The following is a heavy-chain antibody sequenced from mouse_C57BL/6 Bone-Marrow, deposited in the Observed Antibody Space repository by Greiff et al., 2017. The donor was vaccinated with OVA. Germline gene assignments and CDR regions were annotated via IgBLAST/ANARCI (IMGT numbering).Heavy chain of an antibody. CDR3: ARSLYGSSPCYAMDY. J-gene: IGHJ4*01. D-gene: IGHD1-1*01. V-gene: IGHV1-80*01. CDR1: GYAFSSYW. CDR2: IYPGDGDT. Sequence: QVQLQQSGAELVKPGASVKISCKASGYAFSSYWMNWVKQRPGKGLAWIGQIYPGDGDTNYNGKFKGKATLTADKSSSTAYMQLSSLTSEDSAVYFCARSLYGSSPCYAMDYWGQGTSVTVSS.